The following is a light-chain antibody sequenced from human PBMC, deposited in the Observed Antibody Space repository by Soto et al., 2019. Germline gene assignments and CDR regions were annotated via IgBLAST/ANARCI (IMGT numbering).Light chain of an antibody. Sequence: QSLLTQPPSLSAAPGQRVTISCSGSSSNIVNNYVSWYQQLPGTAPKLLIYDNDKRPSGIPDRFSASKSGTSATLGITGLQTGDEADYYCGTWDSSLSAWMFGGGTKLTVL. CDR3: GTWDSSLSAWM. V-gene: IGLV1-51*01. CDR1: SSNIVNNY. J-gene: IGLJ3*02. CDR2: DND.